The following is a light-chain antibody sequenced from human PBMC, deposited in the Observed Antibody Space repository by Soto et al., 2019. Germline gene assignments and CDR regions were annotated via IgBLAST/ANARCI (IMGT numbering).Light chain of an antibody. CDR1: QSVSSY. J-gene: IGKJ5*01. V-gene: IGKV3-11*01. CDR3: QYYGNSRIT. Sequence: EIVLTQSPATLSLSPGERATLSCRASQSVSSYLAWYQQKPGQAPRLLIYDASNRATGIPARFSGSGSGTDFILTISSLEPEDFAVYYCQYYGNSRITFGQGTRLEIK. CDR2: DAS.